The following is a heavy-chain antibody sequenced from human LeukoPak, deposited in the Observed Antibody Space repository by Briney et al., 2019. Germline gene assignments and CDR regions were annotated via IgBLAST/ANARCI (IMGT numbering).Heavy chain of an antibody. CDR2: ISYDGSNK. Sequence: GGSLRLSCAASGFTFSSYGMHWVRQAPGKGLEWVAVISYDGSNKYYADSVKGRFTISRDNSKNTLYLQMNSLRAEDTAVYYCAKDSYGMDVWGQGTTVTVSS. CDR1: GFTFSSYG. V-gene: IGHV3-30*18. CDR3: AKDSYGMDV. J-gene: IGHJ6*02.